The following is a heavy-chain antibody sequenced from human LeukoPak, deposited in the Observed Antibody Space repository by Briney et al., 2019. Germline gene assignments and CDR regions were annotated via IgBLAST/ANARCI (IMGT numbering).Heavy chain of an antibody. CDR1: GFTFSSYA. J-gene: IGHJ4*02. CDR3: ANDILTGYYNGEGDVTHTYYFDY. CDR2: ISGSGGST. V-gene: IGHV3-23*01. D-gene: IGHD3-9*01. Sequence: GGPLRLSCAASGFTFSSYAMSWVRQAPGKGLEWVSAISGSGGSTYYADSVKGRFTIPRDNSKNTLYLQMNSLRAEDTAVYYCANDILTGYYNGEGDVTHTYYFDYWGQGTLVTVSS.